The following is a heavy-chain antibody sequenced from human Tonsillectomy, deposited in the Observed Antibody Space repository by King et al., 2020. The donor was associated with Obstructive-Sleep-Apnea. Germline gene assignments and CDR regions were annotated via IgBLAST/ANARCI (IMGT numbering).Heavy chain of an antibody. J-gene: IGHJ4*02. CDR3: ARVTRVAVAKYYFDY. CDR1: GGSISSYY. D-gene: IGHD6-19*01. CDR2: IYYSGST. V-gene: IGHV4-59*01. Sequence: VQLQESGPGLVKPSETLSLTCTVSGGSISSYYWSWIRQPPGKGLEWIGDIYYSGSTNYNPSLKSRVTISVATSKNQFSLKLSSVTAADTAVYYFARVTRVAVAKYYFDYWGQGTLVTVSS.